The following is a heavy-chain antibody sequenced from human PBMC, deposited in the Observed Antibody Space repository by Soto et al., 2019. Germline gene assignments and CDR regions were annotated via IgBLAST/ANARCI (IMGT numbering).Heavy chain of an antibody. CDR3: ARDTGYGDYFDYGMDV. V-gene: IGHV4-59*01. CDR2: IYYSGST. J-gene: IGHJ6*02. Sequence: SETLSLTCTVSGGSISSYYWSWIRQPPGKGLEWIGYIYYSGSTNYNPSLKSRVTISVAASKNQCSLKLTSVTVADTDVYYCARDTGYGDYFDYGMDVWGQGTTVTVSS. CDR1: GGSISSYY. D-gene: IGHD4-17*01.